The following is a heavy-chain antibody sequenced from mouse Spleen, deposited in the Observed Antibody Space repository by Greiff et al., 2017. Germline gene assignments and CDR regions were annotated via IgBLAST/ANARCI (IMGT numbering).Heavy chain of an antibody. V-gene: IGHV1-53*01. CDR3: ARFYYDGSYFYYYAMDY. CDR1: GYTFTSYW. Sequence: QVQLQQPGTELVKPGASVKLSCKASGYTFTSYWMHWVKQRPGQGLEWIGNINPSNGGTNYNEKFKSKATLTVDKSSSTAYMQLSSLTSEDSAVYYCARFYYDGSYFYYYAMDYWGQGTSVTVSS. CDR2: INPSNGGT. D-gene: IGHD1-1*01. J-gene: IGHJ4*01.